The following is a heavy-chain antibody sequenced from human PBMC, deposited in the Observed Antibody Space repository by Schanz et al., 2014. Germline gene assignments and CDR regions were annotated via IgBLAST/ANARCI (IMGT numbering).Heavy chain of an antibody. CDR1: GFTFRNYG. CDR2: IRSDETNE. CDR3: ARSTGSGGY. Sequence: QVQLVESGRGVVQPGGSLRLSCAASGFTFRNYGMHWVRQAPGKGLEWVAFIRSDETNENYADSVKGRFTISRDNAKNTLYLQMNTLRAEDTAVYYCARSTGSGGYWGQGTLXTVSS. J-gene: IGHJ4*02. D-gene: IGHD1-26*01. V-gene: IGHV3-30*02.